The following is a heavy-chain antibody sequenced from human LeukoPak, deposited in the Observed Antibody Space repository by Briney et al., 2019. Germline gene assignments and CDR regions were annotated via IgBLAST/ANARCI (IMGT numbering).Heavy chain of an antibody. CDR1: GFTFNTYA. CDR3: AKDSRRGSIAVAVDY. J-gene: IGHJ4*02. Sequence: GGSLRLSCAASGFTFNTYAMSWVRQAPGKGLGWVSTITGDGGNTYYADSVKGRFTVSRDNSKNTLHLQMDSLRAEDTAVYYCAKDSRRGSIAVAVDYWGQGTLVTVSS. D-gene: IGHD6-19*01. CDR2: ITGDGGNT. V-gene: IGHV3-23*01.